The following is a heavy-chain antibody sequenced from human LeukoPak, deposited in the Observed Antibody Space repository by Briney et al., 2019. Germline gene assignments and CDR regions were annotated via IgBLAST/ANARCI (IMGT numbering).Heavy chain of an antibody. V-gene: IGHV3-7*01. D-gene: IGHD3-16*01. J-gene: IGHJ4*02. CDR3: ARGVHYDYVWGLDY. CDR1: GFTFRGYW. Sequence: GGSLRLSCVTSGFTFRGYWMSWFRQAPGKGLEWVANIKQDGSEKYYVDSVKGRFTISRDNAKNSLYLQMNSLRAGDTAMYYCARGVHYDYVWGLDYWGQGTLVTVSS. CDR2: IKQDGSEK.